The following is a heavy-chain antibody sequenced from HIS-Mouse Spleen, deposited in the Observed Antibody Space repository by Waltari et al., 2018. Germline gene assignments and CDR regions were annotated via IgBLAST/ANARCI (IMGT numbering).Heavy chain of an antibody. J-gene: IGHJ4*02. CDR3: ARMGPASGSYGDY. Sequence: QVQLQQWGAGLLKPSETLSLTCAVYGGSFSGYYWSWIRQPPGKGLEWIGENNHSGRTNYTRSLKSRVTISVDTSKNQFSRKLSSVTAADTAVYYCARMGPASGSYGDYWGQGTLVTVSS. CDR1: GGSFSGYY. CDR2: NNHSGRT. V-gene: IGHV4-34*01. D-gene: IGHD1-26*01.